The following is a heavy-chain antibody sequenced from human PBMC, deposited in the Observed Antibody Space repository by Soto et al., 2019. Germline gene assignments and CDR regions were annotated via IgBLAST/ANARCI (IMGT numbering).Heavy chain of an antibody. CDR1: GLTVSSNF. D-gene: IGHD3-10*01. CDR2: IYSGGST. Sequence: SCAAPGLTVSSNFMSWFRQAPWKWLEWVPVIYSGGSTYYADAVKGRFTISRDNSKNTLYLQMNSLRSEDTVVYYCARDWYTSCFGELHWGQGTLVTGSS. J-gene: IGHJ4*02. CDR3: ARDWYTSCFGELH. V-gene: IGHV3-66*01.